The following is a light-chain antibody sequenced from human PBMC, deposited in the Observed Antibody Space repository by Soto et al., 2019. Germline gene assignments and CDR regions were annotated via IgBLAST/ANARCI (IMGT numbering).Light chain of an antibody. Sequence: DVVMTQSPLSLPVTLGQPASISCRSSQSLVYSDGNTYLNWFQQRPGQSPRRLIYKVSNRDSGVPDRFGGSGSGTDFTLKISRVEAEDVGVYYCMQGTHWPPSFGGGTKVEIK. CDR1: QSLVYSDGNTY. J-gene: IGKJ4*01. CDR3: MQGTHWPPS. V-gene: IGKV2-30*01. CDR2: KVS.